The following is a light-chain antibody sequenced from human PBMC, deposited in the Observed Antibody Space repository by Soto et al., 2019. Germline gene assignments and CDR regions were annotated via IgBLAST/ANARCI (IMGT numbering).Light chain of an antibody. CDR2: EVT. Sequence: SALAQPPSASGSPGQSVTISCTGTASGVGGYNYVSWFQHHPGNAPKLIIYEVTKRPSGVPDRFSGSKSGNTASLTVSGLQVEDEAEYYCYSYAGTYTFVVFGGGTKVTVL. CDR1: ASGVGGYNY. V-gene: IGLV2-8*01. J-gene: IGLJ2*01. CDR3: YSYAGTYTFVV.